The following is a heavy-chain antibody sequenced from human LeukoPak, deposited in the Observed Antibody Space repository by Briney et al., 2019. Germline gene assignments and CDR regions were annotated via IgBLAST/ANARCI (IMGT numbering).Heavy chain of an antibody. J-gene: IGHJ4*02. CDR2: ISSSSSYI. CDR3: VRGNDYGGPHY. V-gene: IGHV3-21*01. CDR1: GLTLSSYS. D-gene: IGHD4-23*01. Sequence: GGSLRLSCTASGLTLSSYSMTWVRQAPGKGLEWVSSISSSSSYIYYANSVKGRFTISRDIAKNSLYLQMNSLRAEDAAVYYCVRGNDYGGPHYWGQGTLVTVSS.